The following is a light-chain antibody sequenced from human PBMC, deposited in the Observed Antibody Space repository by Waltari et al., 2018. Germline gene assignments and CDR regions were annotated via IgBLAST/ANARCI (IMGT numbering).Light chain of an antibody. CDR1: QRVLFSSNNKNY. CDR2: WAS. V-gene: IGKV4-1*01. J-gene: IGKJ2*01. Sequence: DIVLTQSPDSLAVSLGERATINCKSSQRVLFSSNNKNYLAWYQQKPGQPTKLLIYWASTRESGVPDRFSGSGSGTDFTLTISSLQAEDVAVYYCQQYYSNLPMYTFGQGTRLEIK. CDR3: QQYYSNLPMYT.